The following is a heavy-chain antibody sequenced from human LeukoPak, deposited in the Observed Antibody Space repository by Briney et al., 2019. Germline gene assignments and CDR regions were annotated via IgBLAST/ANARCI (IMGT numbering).Heavy chain of an antibody. Sequence: ASVKVSCKASGYTLTSYDINWVRQATGQGLEWMGWMNPNSGGTGYAQNFQGRITITGNTSISTAYMELSSLRSEDTAVYYCARGFGFKTWFDPWGQGTLVTVSS. V-gene: IGHV1-8*01. CDR1: GYTLTSYD. CDR2: MNPNSGGT. J-gene: IGHJ5*02. D-gene: IGHD3-10*01. CDR3: ARGFGFKTWFDP.